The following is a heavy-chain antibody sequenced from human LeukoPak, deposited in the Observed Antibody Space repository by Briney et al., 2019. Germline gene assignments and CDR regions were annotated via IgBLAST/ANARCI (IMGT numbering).Heavy chain of an antibody. J-gene: IGHJ6*02. CDR3: ARVRDHPYSSGLSPYYYYGMDV. Sequence: GGSLRLSCAASGLTFSSYAMHWVRQAPGKGLEWVAVISYDGSNKYYADSVKGRFTISRDNSKNTLYLQMNSLRAEDTAVYYCARVRDHPYSSGLSPYYYYGMDVWGQGTTVTVSS. D-gene: IGHD6-19*01. CDR2: ISYDGSNK. V-gene: IGHV3-30-3*01. CDR1: GLTFSSYA.